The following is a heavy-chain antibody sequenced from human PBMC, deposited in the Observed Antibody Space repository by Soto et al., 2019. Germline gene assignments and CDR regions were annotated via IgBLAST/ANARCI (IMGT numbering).Heavy chain of an antibody. CDR2: INPTSGAT. J-gene: IGHJ4*02. D-gene: IGHD4-17*01. Sequence: ASVKVSCKTSGYTFAAFFIHWIRQAPGQGLEWMGWINPTSGATVSAQKFQDRDTMTRDTSISTAYMELRGLKSDDTAVYYCTRDPDYGDYWGYFFDYWGQGTPVTVSS. CDR1: GYTFAAFF. CDR3: TRDPDYGDYWGYFFDY. V-gene: IGHV1-2*02.